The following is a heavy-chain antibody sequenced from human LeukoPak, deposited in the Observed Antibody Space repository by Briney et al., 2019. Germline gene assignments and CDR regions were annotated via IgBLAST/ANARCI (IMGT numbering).Heavy chain of an antibody. V-gene: IGHV3-49*04. Sequence: PGRSLRLSCTASGFIFGEYAMSWVRQAPGKGLEWVGFIRSKAYGGTVEYAASVQDRITISRDDSKSIVYLQMNSLKTEDTAVYSCTRVYYYDSSGEVYFDYWGQGTLVTVSS. D-gene: IGHD3-22*01. CDR1: GFIFGEYA. CDR2: IRSKAYGGTV. CDR3: TRVYYYDSSGEVYFDY. J-gene: IGHJ4*02.